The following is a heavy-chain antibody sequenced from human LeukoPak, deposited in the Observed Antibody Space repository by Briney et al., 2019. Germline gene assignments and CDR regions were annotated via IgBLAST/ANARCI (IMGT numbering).Heavy chain of an antibody. CDR1: GYTFTSYG. V-gene: IGHV1-69*13. J-gene: IGHJ4*02. Sequence: SVKVSCKASGYTFTSYGITWVRQAPGQGLEWMGRIFPIFATANYAQKFQGRVTITADESTSTAYMELSSLRSEDTAVYYCARESGSYEAYFDYWGQGTLVTVSS. D-gene: IGHD1-26*01. CDR3: ARESGSYEAYFDY. CDR2: IFPIFATA.